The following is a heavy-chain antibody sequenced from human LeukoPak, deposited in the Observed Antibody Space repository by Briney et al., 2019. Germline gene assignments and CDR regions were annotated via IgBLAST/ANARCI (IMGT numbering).Heavy chain of an antibody. CDR1: GFTFSSYW. Sequence: GGSLRLSCAASGFTFSSYWMHWVRQAPGKGMVWVSRINTDGSSTSYADSVKGRFTISRDNAKNTLYLQMNSLRAEDTAVYYCARGGAAIGYYYGMDVWGQGTTVTVSS. J-gene: IGHJ6*02. CDR3: ARGGAAIGYYYGMDV. CDR2: INTDGSST. V-gene: IGHV3-74*01. D-gene: IGHD2-2*02.